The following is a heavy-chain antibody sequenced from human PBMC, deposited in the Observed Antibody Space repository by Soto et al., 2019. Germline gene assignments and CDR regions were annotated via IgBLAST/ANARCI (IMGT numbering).Heavy chain of an antibody. Sequence: EVQLVESGGGLVQPGGSLRLSCAASGFTFSSYSMNWVRQAPGKGLEWVAYISSSGNTIYYVDAVKGRFTLSRANAKNSLYLPINSPRAEDTAVYYCARDKPSGDGDYWCQGTLVTVS. CDR3: ARDKPSGDGDY. J-gene: IGHJ4*02. CDR1: GFTFSSYS. V-gene: IGHV3-48*01. D-gene: IGHD5-12*01. CDR2: ISSSGNTI.